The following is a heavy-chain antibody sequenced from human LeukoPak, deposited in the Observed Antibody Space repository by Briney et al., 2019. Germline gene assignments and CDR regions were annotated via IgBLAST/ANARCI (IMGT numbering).Heavy chain of an antibody. J-gene: IGHJ4*02. Sequence: GGSLRLSCAGSGFIFSNYGMHWARQAPGKGLEWVAVISSDERTTYYADSVKGRFTISRDLSKSTLYLQMDSLTGEDTAVYYCAKEKAHAHPVDYWGQGTLVTVSS. CDR2: ISSDERTT. V-gene: IGHV3-30*18. CDR1: GFIFSNYG. CDR3: AKEKAHAHPVDY.